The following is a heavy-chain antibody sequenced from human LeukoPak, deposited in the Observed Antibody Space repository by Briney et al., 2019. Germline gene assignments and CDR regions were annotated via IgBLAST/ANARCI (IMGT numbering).Heavy chain of an antibody. J-gene: IGHJ4*02. CDR2: IKQDGSEK. D-gene: IGHD3-10*01. CDR3: GKDRFARDDYTSGNYFSPLD. V-gene: IGHV3-7*03. CDR1: GFTFSSRDW. Sequence: GGSLRLSCVASGFTFSSRDWMTWVRQAPGKGLEWVANIKQDGSEKNYVDSVKGRFTISRDNAKNSVDLQMNSLRAEDTAVYYCGKDRFARDDYTSGNYFSPLDWGQGTLVIVSS.